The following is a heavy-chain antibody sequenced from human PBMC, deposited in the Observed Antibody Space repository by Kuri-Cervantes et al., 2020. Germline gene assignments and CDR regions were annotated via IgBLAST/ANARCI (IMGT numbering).Heavy chain of an antibody. CDR3: ARGPDRWFGEFDGYFFDY. CDR1: GFTFSSYG. V-gene: IGHV3-33*01. Sequence: GESLKIPCAASGFTFSSYGMHWVRQAPGKGLEWVAVIWYDGSNKYYADSVKGRFTISRDNSKNTLYLQMNRLRAEDTAVYYCARGPDRWFGEFDGYFFDYWGQGTLVTVSS. D-gene: IGHD3-10*01. J-gene: IGHJ4*02. CDR2: IWYDGSNK.